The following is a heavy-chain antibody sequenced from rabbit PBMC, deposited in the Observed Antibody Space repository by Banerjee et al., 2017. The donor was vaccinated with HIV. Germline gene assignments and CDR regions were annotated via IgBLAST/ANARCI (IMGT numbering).Heavy chain of an antibody. CDR2: IDTGSGGAT. V-gene: IGHV1S45*01. J-gene: IGHJ2*01. CDR3: VRWGSGCDFRL. Sequence: QEQLVESGGGLVQPEGSLTLTCTASGFSFGSTYWPCWVRQAPGKGLEWIACIDTGSGGATFYASWAKGRFTGSKTSSTTVTLQMTSLTGADTATYFCVRWGSGCDFRLWGPGTLVTVS. CDR1: GFSFGSTYW. D-gene: IGHD1-1*01.